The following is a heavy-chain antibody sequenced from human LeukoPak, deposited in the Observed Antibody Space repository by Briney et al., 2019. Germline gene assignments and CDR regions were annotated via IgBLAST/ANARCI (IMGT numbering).Heavy chain of an antibody. D-gene: IGHD2-21*01. J-gene: IGHJ5*02. CDR3: ARNGLWWFDP. V-gene: IGHV4-59*08. Sequence: PSETLSLTCTVSGASISSSYWSWIRQPPGKGLEWIGDISHSGSTNYTPSLKSRVTISVDTSKNQFSLKLTSVTAADTAVYYCARNGLWWFDPWGQGTLVTVSS. CDR1: GASISSSY. CDR2: ISHSGST.